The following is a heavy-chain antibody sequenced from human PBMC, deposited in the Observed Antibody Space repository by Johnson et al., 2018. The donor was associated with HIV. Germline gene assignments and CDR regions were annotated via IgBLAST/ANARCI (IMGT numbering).Heavy chain of an antibody. CDR3: ARGDGYRRAFDI. V-gene: IGHV3-NL1*01. CDR2: MYSGGDP. J-gene: IGHJ3*02. D-gene: IGHD1-1*01. Sequence: QVQLVESGGGVVQPGRSLRLSCAASGFTFSSYGMHWVRQAPGKGLEWVSVMYSGGDPYYADSVKGRFTISRDNSKNTRYLQMNSLRAEDTAVYYCARGDGYRRAFDIWGQGTMVTVSS. CDR1: GFTFSSYG.